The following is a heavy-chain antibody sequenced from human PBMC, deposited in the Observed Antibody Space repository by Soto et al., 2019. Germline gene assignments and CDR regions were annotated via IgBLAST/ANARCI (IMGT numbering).Heavy chain of an antibody. D-gene: IGHD2-21*02. CDR1: GFTFSSYA. J-gene: IGHJ6*02. CDR3: ARDFLYCGGDCPRYYYYYYYGMDV. Sequence: PGGSLRLSCAASGFTFSSYAMHWVRQAPGKGLEWVAVISYDGSNKYYADSVKGRFTISRDNSKNTLYLQMNSLRAEDTAVYYCARDFLYCGGDCPRYYYYYYYGMDVWGQGTTVTVSS. CDR2: ISYDGSNK. V-gene: IGHV3-30-3*01.